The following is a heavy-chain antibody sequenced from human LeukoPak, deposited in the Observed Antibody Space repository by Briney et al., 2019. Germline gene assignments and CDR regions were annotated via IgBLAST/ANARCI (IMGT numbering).Heavy chain of an antibody. CDR3: ARDRGDFWSGYYNPDALDI. CDR2: VDGGGGGT. J-gene: IGHJ3*02. V-gene: IGHV3-23*01. CDR1: GFTFSSYA. Sequence: TGGSLRLSCAASGFTFSSYAMTWVRQAPGRGLEWVSSVDGGGGGTYYADSVKGRFTISRDNSKNTLYLQMNSLRAEDTAVYYCARDRGDFWSGYYNPDALDIWGQGTMVTVSS. D-gene: IGHD3-3*01.